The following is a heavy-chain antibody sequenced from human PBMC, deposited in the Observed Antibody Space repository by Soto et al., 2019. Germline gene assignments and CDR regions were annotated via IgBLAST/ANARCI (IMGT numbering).Heavy chain of an antibody. CDR2: INPSGGST. J-gene: IGHJ4*02. Sequence: ASVKVSCKASGYTFTSYYMHWVRQAPGQGLEWMGIINPSGGSTSYAQKFQGRVTMTRDTSTSTVYMELSSLRSEDTAVYYCARDSVVVSALYYFDYWGQGTLVPVSS. CDR3: ARDSVVVSALYYFDY. D-gene: IGHD2-15*01. CDR1: GYTFTSYY. V-gene: IGHV1-46*01.